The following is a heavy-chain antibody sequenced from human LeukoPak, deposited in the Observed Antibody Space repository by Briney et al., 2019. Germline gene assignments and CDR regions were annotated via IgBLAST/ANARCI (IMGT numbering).Heavy chain of an antibody. V-gene: IGHV4-59*08. CDR1: GGSIFSYY. Sequence: SETLSLMCTLSGGSIFSYYFNWIRQPPGKGLEWIGYIYYSGSTNYNPSLKSRVTISVDTSKNQFSLKLSSVTAADTAVYYCARHTGYFDYWGQGTLVTVSS. D-gene: IGHD1-14*01. CDR3: ARHTGYFDY. CDR2: IYYSGST. J-gene: IGHJ4*02.